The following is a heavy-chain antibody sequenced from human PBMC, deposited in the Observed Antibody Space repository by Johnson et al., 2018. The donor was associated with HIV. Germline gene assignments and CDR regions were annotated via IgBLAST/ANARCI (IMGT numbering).Heavy chain of an antibody. CDR1: GFTFSNAW. J-gene: IGHJ3*01. CDR2: ISYDGSNK. V-gene: IGHV3-30*03. D-gene: IGHD5-18*01. Sequence: QMQLVESGGGVVQPGGSLRLSCAASGFTFSNAWMSWVRQAPGKGLEWVAVISYDGSNKYDADSVKGRFTISRDNSKNTLYLQMNSLRAEDTALYYCARGVTGYSYGTWGQWTMVTVSS. CDR3: ARGVTGYSYGT.